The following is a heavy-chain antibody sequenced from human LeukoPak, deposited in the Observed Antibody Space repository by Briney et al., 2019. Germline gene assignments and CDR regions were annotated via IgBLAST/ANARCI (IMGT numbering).Heavy chain of an antibody. Sequence: SETLSLTCTVSGGSISSYYWSWIRQPPGEGLEWIGYIYYSGSTNYNPSLKSRVTISVDTSKNQFSLKLSSVTAADTAVYYCAREGRSGYYYYGMDVWGQGTTVTVSS. CDR2: IYYSGST. CDR1: GGSISSYY. CDR3: AREGRSGYYYYGMDV. V-gene: IGHV4-59*01. J-gene: IGHJ6*02. D-gene: IGHD3-10*01.